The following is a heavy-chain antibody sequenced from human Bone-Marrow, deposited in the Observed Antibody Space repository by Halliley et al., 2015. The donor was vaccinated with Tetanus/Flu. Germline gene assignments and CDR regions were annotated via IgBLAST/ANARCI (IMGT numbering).Heavy chain of an antibody. J-gene: IGHJ4*02. CDR2: IYSGGST. Sequence: RGRGWVSVIYSGGSTAYADPGKGRFTISRDSSKNTVYLQMNSLRTEDTAVYYCASPNRITGTDNWGQGTLVPVSS. V-gene: IGHV3-53*01. D-gene: IGHD1-20*01. CDR3: ASPNRITGTDN.